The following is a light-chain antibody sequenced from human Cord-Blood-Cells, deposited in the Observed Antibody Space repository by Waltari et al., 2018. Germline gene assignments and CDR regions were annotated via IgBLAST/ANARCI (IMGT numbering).Light chain of an antibody. CDR2: DVS. V-gene: IGLV2-14*03. J-gene: IGLJ1*01. CDR3: SSYTSSSTPFYV. Sequence: QSALTQPASVSXSPGQSITISCTGTSSDVGGYNYVSWYQQHPGKAPKLMIYDVSNRPSGVSNRFSGSKSGNTASLTISGLQAEDEADYYCSSYTSSSTPFYVFGTGTKVTVL. CDR1: SSDVGGYNY.